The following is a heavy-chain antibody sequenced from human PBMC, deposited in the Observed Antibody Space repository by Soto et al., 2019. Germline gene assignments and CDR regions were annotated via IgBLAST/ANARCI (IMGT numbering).Heavy chain of an antibody. J-gene: IGHJ4*02. Sequence: SETLSLTCAVSGGSISSGGYSWSWIRQPPGKGLEWIGYIYHSGSTYYNPSLKSRVTISVDRSKNQFSLKLSSVTAADTAVYYCARHVVASTGAFDYWGQGTLVTVSS. CDR2: IYHSGST. CDR1: GGSISSGGYS. D-gene: IGHD2-2*01. V-gene: IGHV4-30-2*01. CDR3: ARHVVASTGAFDY.